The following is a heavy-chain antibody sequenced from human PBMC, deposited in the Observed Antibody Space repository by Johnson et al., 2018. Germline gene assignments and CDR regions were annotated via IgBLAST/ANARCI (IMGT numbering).Heavy chain of an antibody. CDR1: GYSFSSYW. CDR3: ARVHGDSDYAFFDY. D-gene: IGHD2-15*01. J-gene: IGHJ4*02. V-gene: IGHV5-51*03. CDR2: IYPGHSDT. Sequence: VQLVQSGAEVQKPGESLKISCKGSGYSFSSYWIAWVRQMPGIGLEWMGIIYPGHSDTRYSPSFQGQVTISADKSISTAYLQWSSLKTSDTAMYYFARVHGDSDYAFFDYWGQGTLVTVSS.